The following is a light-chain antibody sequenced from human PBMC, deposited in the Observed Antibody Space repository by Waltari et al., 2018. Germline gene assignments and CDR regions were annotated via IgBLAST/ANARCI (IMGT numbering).Light chain of an antibody. CDR1: KLGDKY. J-gene: IGLJ2*01. CDR3: QAWDSSTAVV. Sequence: SYELTQPPSASVSPGQTASITCSGDKLGDKYACWYQQRPGQSPVLVIYQDSKRPSGIPERFSGSNSGNTATLTISGTQAMDEADYCCQAWDSSTAVVFGGGTKLTVL. V-gene: IGLV3-1*01. CDR2: QDS.